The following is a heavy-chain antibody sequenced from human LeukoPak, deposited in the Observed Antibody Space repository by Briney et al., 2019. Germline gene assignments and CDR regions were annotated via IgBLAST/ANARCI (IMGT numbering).Heavy chain of an antibody. J-gene: IGHJ4*02. V-gene: IGHV4-34*01. CDR1: GGSFSGYY. D-gene: IGHD5-24*01. Sequence: SETLSLTCAVYGGSFSGYYWSWIRQPPGKGLEWIGEINHSGSTNYNPSLKSRVTISVDTSKNQFSLKLSSVTAADTAVYYCARAEVEMATIYYFDYWGQGTLVTVSS. CDR2: INHSGST. CDR3: ARAEVEMATIYYFDY.